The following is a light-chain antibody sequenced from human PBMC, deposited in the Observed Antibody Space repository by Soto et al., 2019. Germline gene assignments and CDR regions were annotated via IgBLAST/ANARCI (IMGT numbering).Light chain of an antibody. CDR1: QSVSSY. CDR3: QQRRNWPRT. V-gene: IGKV3-11*01. CDR2: DAS. J-gene: IGKJ4*01. Sequence: EIVLTQSPATLSLTAGERATLSCRASQSVSSYSAWYQQKPGQAPRLLIYDASNRATGIPARFSGSGSGTDFTLTISSLEPEDFAVHYCQQRRNWPRTFGGGTKVEIK.